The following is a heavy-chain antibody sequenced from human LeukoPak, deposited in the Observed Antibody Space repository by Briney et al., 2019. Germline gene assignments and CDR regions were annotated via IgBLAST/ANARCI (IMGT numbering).Heavy chain of an antibody. Sequence: PRGSLRLSCAASGFTFSSYWMSWVRQAPGKGLEWVANIKQDGSEKYYVDSVKGRFTISRDNAKNSLYLQMNSLRAEDTAVYYCASETTVPMYYFDYWGQGTLVTVSS. V-gene: IGHV3-7*01. CDR2: IKQDGSEK. J-gene: IGHJ4*02. CDR1: GFTFSSYW. CDR3: ASETTVPMYYFDY. D-gene: IGHD4-17*01.